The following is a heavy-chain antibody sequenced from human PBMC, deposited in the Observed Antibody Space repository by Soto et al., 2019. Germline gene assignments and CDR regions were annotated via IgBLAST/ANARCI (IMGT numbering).Heavy chain of an antibody. CDR2: IIPIFGTA. Sequence: ASVKVSCKASGGTFSSYAISWVGQAPGQGLEWMGGIIPIFGTASYAQKFQGRVTITADESTSTAYMELSSLRSEDTAVYYCARVKFYYDSSGYRHYYGMDVWGQGTTVTVSS. J-gene: IGHJ6*02. CDR1: GGTFSSYA. D-gene: IGHD3-22*01. V-gene: IGHV1-69*13. CDR3: ARVKFYYDSSGYRHYYGMDV.